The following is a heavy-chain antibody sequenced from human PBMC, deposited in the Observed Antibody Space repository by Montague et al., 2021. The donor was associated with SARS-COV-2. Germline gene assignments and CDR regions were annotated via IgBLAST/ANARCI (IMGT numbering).Heavy chain of an antibody. CDR2: IWYDGGNK. CDR3: ARDRGIAVTGTLY. J-gene: IGHJ4*02. Sequence: SLRLSCAASGFTFSSYGMHWVRQAPGKGLEWVAVIWYDGGNKYYADSVKGRFTISRDNSKNTLYLQMNSLRAEDTAVYYCARDRGIAVTGTLYWGQGTLVTVPS. CDR1: GFTFSSYG. V-gene: IGHV3-33*01. D-gene: IGHD6-19*01.